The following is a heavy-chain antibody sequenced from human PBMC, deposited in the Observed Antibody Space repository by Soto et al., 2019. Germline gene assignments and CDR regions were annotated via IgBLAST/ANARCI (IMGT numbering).Heavy chain of an antibody. CDR1: GGSISSSSYY. Sequence: SETLSLTCTVSGGSISSSSYYWGWIRQPPGKGLEWIGSIYYSGSTYYNPSLKSRVTISVDTSKNQFSLKLSSVTAADTAVYYCARHRVAWEYSSSSPPPYFDYWGQGTLVTVSS. D-gene: IGHD6-6*01. J-gene: IGHJ4*02. CDR3: ARHRVAWEYSSSSPPPYFDY. CDR2: IYYSGST. V-gene: IGHV4-39*01.